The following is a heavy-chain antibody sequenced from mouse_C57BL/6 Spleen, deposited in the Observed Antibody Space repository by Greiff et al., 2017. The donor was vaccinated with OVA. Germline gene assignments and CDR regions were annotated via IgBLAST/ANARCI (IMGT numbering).Heavy chain of an antibody. D-gene: IGHD2-5*01. V-gene: IGHV1-50*01. CDR3: AHSKDFDY. CDR2: IDPSDSYT. Sequence: QVQLQQPGAELVKPGASVKLSCKASGYTFTSYWMQWVKQRPGQGLEWIGEIDPSDSYTNYNQKFKGKATLTVDTSSSTAYMQLSSLTSEDSAVYYCAHSKDFDYWGQGTTLTVSS. CDR1: GYTFTSYW. J-gene: IGHJ2*01.